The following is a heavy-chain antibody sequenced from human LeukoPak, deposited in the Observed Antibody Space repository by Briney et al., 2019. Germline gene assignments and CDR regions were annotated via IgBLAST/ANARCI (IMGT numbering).Heavy chain of an antibody. CDR3: ARGDYVWGSYRPSFDY. D-gene: IGHD3-16*02. V-gene: IGHV1-69*05. J-gene: IGHJ4*02. CDR2: IIPIFGTA. Sequence: SVKVSCKASGGTFSSYAIIWVRQAPGQGLEWMGGIIPIFGTANYAQKFQGRVTITTDESTSTAYMELSSLRSEDTAVYYCARGDYVWGSYRPSFDYWGQGTLVTVSS. CDR1: GGTFSSYA.